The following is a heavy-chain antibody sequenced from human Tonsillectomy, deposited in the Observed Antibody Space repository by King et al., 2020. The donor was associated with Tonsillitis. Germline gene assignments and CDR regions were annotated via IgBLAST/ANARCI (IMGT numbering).Heavy chain of an antibody. CDR2: ISYDGSNK. J-gene: IGHJ6*02. CDR3: AKGRGIYYYYGMDV. V-gene: IGHV3-30*18. D-gene: IGHD1-26*01. CDR1: GFTFSSYG. Sequence: VQLVESGGGVVQPGRSLRLSCAASGFTFSSYGMDWVRQAPGKGLEWVAVISYDGSNKYYADSVKGRFTISRDNSKNTLYLQMNSLRAEDTAVYYCAKGRGIYYYYGMDVWGQGTTVTVSS.